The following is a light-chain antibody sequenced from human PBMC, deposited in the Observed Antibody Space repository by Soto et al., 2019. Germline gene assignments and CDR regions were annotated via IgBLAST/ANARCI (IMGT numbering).Light chain of an antibody. CDR1: QSVSSN. CDR2: DAS. V-gene: IGKV3-15*01. J-gene: IGKJ4*01. Sequence: EIVMTQSPATLSVSPGERATLSCRASQSVSSNLAWYQQKPGQAPRLHIYDASTRATGIPARFSGSGSGTEFTLTISSLQSEDFAVYYCQQYNNWPPLTFGGGTKVEIK. CDR3: QQYNNWPPLT.